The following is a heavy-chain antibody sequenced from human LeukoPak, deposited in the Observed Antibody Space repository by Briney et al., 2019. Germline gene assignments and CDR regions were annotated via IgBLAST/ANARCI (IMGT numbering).Heavy chain of an antibody. CDR1: GFTFSSYS. CDR3: ARDRADWVGGYRFDP. J-gene: IGHJ5*02. CDR2: ISSSSSYI. D-gene: IGHD1-26*01. Sequence: GGSLRLSCAASGFTFSSYSMNRVRQAPGKGLEWVSSISSSSSYIYYADSVKGRFTISRDNAKNSLYLQMNSLRAEDTAVYYCARDRADWVGGYRFDPWGQGTLVTVSS. V-gene: IGHV3-21*01.